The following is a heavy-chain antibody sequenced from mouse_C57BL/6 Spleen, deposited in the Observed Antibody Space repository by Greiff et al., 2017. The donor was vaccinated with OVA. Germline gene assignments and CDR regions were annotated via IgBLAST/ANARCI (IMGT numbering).Heavy chain of an antibody. V-gene: IGHV1-22*01. D-gene: IGHD2-4*01. J-gene: IGHJ4*01. CDR1: GYTFTDYN. CDR2: INPNNGGT. Sequence: QLQQSGPELVKPGASVTMSCKASGYTFTDYNMHWVKQSHGKSLEWIGYINPNNGGTSYNQKFKGKATLTVNKSSSTAYMELRSLTSEDSAVYYCARERSDYDSYAMDYWGQGTSVTVSS. CDR3: ARERSDYDSYAMDY.